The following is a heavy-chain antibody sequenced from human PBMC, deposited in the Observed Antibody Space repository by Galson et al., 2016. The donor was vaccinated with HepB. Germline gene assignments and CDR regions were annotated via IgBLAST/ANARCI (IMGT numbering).Heavy chain of an antibody. CDR1: GFTFTTYW. J-gene: IGHJ6*03. D-gene: IGHD3-3*01. CDR3: ARDLGHYDFWSGYYDYYYMDV. CDR2: INQDGSEK. V-gene: IGHV3-7*01. Sequence: SLRLSCAASGFTFTTYWMIWVRQAPGKGLEWVANINQDGSEKYHVDSVKGRFTISRDNAKNSLFLQMNSLRAEDTAVYYCARDLGHYDFWSGYYDYYYMDVWGKGTTVTVSS.